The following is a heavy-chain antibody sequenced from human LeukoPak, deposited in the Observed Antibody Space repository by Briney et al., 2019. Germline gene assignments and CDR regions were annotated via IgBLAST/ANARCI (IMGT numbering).Heavy chain of an antibody. CDR1: GFTFSSYG. D-gene: IGHD1-26*01. J-gene: IGHJ4*02. CDR3: AKETSRIGGSMASFDY. Sequence: GGSLRLSCAASGFTFSSYGMQWVRQAPGKGLEWVAVISYDGSNKYYADSVKGRFTISRDNSKNTLYLQMNSLRAEDTAVYYCAKETSRIGGSMASFDYWGQGTLVTVSS. CDR2: ISYDGSNK. V-gene: IGHV3-30*18.